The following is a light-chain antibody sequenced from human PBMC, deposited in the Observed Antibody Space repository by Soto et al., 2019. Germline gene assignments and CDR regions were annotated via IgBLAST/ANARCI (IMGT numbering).Light chain of an antibody. CDR3: SSFTNSILV. CDR1: TSDVGSHNF. V-gene: IGLV2-14*01. Sequence: QSALTQPASVSGSPGQSITISCTGTTSDVGSHNFVSWYQQLPGKAPKLLIYELTNRPSGTSNRFSGSKSGNTASLTISGLQAEDEADYYCSSFTNSILVFGGGTKLTVL. CDR2: ELT. J-gene: IGLJ3*02.